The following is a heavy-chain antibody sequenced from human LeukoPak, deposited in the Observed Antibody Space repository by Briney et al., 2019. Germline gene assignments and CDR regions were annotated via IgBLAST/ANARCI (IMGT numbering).Heavy chain of an antibody. J-gene: IGHJ4*02. V-gene: IGHV3-7*03. Sequence: PGGSLRLSCGVSGLTFSNHWFSWVRQAPGKGLEWVATISQDGSEKIYVDSVKGRFSISRDNAMSSLYLQMNSLRAEDTAVYYCAKRYCSSTSCFGDHFDYWGQGTLVTVSS. CDR3: AKRYCSSTSCFGDHFDY. D-gene: IGHD2-2*01. CDR1: GLTFSNHW. CDR2: ISQDGSEK.